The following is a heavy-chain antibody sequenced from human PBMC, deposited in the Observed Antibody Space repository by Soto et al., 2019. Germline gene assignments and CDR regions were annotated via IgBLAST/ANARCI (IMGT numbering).Heavy chain of an antibody. V-gene: IGHV4-30-4*01. J-gene: IGHJ5*02. D-gene: IGHD3-10*01. CDR2: IYYRGST. Sequence: SETLSLTCTVSGGSISSGDYYWSWIRQPPGKGLEWIGYIYYRGSTYYNPSLKSRVTISVDTSKNQFSLKLSSVTAADTAVYYCARDLGVWFGESNWFDPWGQGTLVTVSS. CDR3: ARDLGVWFGESNWFDP. CDR1: GGSISSGDYY.